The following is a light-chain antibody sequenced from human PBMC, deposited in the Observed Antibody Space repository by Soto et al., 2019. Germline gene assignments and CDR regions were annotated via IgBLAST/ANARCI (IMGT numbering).Light chain of an antibody. Sequence: EIVLTQSPATLSVSPGERVTLSCRASQSVDINLAWYQQKPGQAPRLLIYGASTRATDMSGTFSGRGSGTEFTLTINILRPEDFAVYYCQQYRGWPRTFGQGTKVEIK. CDR3: QQYRGWPRT. CDR2: GAS. CDR1: QSVDIN. J-gene: IGKJ1*01. V-gene: IGKV3-15*01.